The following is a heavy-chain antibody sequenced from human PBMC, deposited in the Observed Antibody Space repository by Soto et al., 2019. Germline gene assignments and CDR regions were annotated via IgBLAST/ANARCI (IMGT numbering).Heavy chain of an antibody. CDR3: AKDQHRYCSSTSCYDAFDI. CDR1: GFTFSSYG. CDR2: ISYDGSNK. D-gene: IGHD2-2*01. V-gene: IGHV3-30*18. J-gene: IGHJ3*02. Sequence: QVQLVESGGGVVQPGRSLRLSCAASGFTFSSYGMHWVRQAPGKGLEWVAVISYDGSNKYYADSVKGRFTISRVNSRNTLYLQINGLRAEDTAVYYCAKDQHRYCSSTSCYDAFDIWGQGTMVTVSS.